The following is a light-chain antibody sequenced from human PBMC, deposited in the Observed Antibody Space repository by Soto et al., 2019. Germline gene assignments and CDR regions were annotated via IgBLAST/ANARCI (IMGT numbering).Light chain of an antibody. Sequence: EIVLTQSPGTLSLSPGGRATLSCRASQSVSSSYLAWYQQKPGQAPRLLINGASNRATGIADRFSGSGSGTDFTLTISRLEPEDFAVYYCQQYDSSPGTFGQGTKVEIK. V-gene: IGKV3-20*01. CDR2: GAS. J-gene: IGKJ1*01. CDR3: QQYDSSPGT. CDR1: QSVSSSY.